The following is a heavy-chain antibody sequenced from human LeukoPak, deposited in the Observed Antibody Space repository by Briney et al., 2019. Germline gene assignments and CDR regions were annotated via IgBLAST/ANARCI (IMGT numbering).Heavy chain of an antibody. D-gene: IGHD6-19*01. CDR1: GGSISGYY. J-gene: IGHJ4*02. Sequence: SETLSLTCTVSGGSISGYYWSWIRQPPGKGLEWIGEINHSGSTNYNPSLKSRVTISVDTSKNQFSLKLSSVTAADTAVYYCARLRSGWYGFSYYFDYWGQGTLVTVSS. CDR2: INHSGST. CDR3: ARLRSGWYGFSYYFDY. V-gene: IGHV4-34*01.